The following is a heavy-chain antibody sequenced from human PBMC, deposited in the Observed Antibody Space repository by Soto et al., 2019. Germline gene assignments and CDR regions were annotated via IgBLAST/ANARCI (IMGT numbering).Heavy chain of an antibody. V-gene: IGHV3-21*01. D-gene: IGHD5-18*01. Sequence: EVQLVESGGGLVKPGGSLRLSCAASGFTFSSYSMNWVRQAPGKGLEWVSSISSSSSYIYYADSVKGRFTISRDNAKNSLYLQMNSLRAEDTAVYYCARDRDSTSKVGYWGQGTLVTVSS. CDR3: ARDRDSTSKVGY. J-gene: IGHJ4*02. CDR1: GFTFSSYS. CDR2: ISSSSSYI.